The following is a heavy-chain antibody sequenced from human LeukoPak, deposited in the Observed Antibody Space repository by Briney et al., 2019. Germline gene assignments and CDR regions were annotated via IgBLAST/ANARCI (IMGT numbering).Heavy chain of an antibody. J-gene: IGHJ4*02. D-gene: IGHD2-15*01. CDR2: ISGSGGRT. V-gene: IGHV3-23*01. Sequence: WGALRLSCAASGFTFISYAMSWLRQAPGKGRAGVAAISGSGGRTYYAESVKGRFTISRDNSKNTLYLQMNSLRAEDTAVYYCARDLQVVAFDYWGQGALVTVSS. CDR1: GFTFISYA. CDR3: ARDLQVVAFDY.